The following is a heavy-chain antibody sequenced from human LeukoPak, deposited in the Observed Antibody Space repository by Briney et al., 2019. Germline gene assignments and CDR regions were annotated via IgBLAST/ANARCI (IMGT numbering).Heavy chain of an antibody. J-gene: IGHJ3*02. D-gene: IGHD3-3*01. CDR3: ARDRRYDFWSGYDAFDI. CDR2: IYYSGST. Sequence: SETLSLTCTVSGGSISSYYWSWIRQPPGKGLEWIGYIYYSGSTNYNPSLKGRVTISVDTSKNQFSLKLSSVTAADTAVYYCARDRRYDFWSGYDAFDIWGQGTMVTVSS. V-gene: IGHV4-59*01. CDR1: GGSISSYY.